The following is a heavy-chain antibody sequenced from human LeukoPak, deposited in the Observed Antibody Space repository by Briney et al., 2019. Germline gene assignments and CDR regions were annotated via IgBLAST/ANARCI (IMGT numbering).Heavy chain of an antibody. Sequence: GGSLRLSXAASGFTVSSNYMSWVRQAPGKGLEWVSVIYSGGSTYYADSVKGRFTISRDNSKNTLYLQMNSLRAEDTAVYYCASQTAYWGQGTLVTVSS. CDR2: IYSGGST. J-gene: IGHJ4*02. V-gene: IGHV3-66*02. CDR3: ASQTAY. CDR1: GFTVSSNY.